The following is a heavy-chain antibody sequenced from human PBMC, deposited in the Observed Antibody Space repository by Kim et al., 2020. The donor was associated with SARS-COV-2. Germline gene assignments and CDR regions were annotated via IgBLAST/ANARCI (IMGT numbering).Heavy chain of an antibody. Sequence: EKNYVDSVKGRFTLSGDNAENSLFRQMNGLTAEDTAVYYCAGGGRTRVDYWGQGTLVTVSS. CDR3: AGGGRTRVDY. D-gene: IGHD5-12*01. CDR2: EK. V-gene: IGHV3-7*01. J-gene: IGHJ4*02.